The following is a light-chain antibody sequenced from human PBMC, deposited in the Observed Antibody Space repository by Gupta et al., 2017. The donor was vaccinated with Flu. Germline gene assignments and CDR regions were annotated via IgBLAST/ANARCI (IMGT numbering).Light chain of an antibody. CDR1: SSNIGKNY. CDR3: GTWDSRLNSGV. CDR2: EDT. Sequence: QSVLPQSPSLSAAPGQKVTISCSGSSSNIGKNYVAGYHQHPGAAPKLLIYEDTVRPSGMPDRFSGSKPGTSATLAITGLQTGDDADFYCGTWDSRLNSGVFGGGTKLTVL. V-gene: IGLV1-51*02. J-gene: IGLJ3*02.